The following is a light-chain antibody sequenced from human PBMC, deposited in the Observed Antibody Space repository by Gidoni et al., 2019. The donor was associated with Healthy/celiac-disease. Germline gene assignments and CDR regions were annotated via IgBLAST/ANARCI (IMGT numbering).Light chain of an antibody. V-gene: IGKV1-39*01. CDR2: AAS. J-gene: IGKJ1*01. Sequence: IQMTHSPSSLSAAVGDRVTITCRASQSISNYLNWYQKKTGKATKLLIYAASSLQSVVQSRFSGSGSGTDFTLTISRLQPEDFATYYCQQGYSTPGTFGQGTKVEIK. CDR1: QSISNY. CDR3: QQGYSTPGT.